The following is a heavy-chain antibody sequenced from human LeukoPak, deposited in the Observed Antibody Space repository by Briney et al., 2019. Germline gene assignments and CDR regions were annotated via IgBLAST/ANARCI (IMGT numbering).Heavy chain of an antibody. CDR2: INPSGGST. V-gene: IGHV1-46*01. Sequence: VSVNVSCKASGYTFITYYMHWVRQAPGLGLEWMGLINPSGGSTTYAQKFQGRVTVTRDTSTSTVYMELSSPRSDDTAIYYCARAFDWLSRFDYWGLGPLVTASS. J-gene: IGHJ4*02. CDR1: GYTFITYY. D-gene: IGHD3-9*01. CDR3: ARAFDWLSRFDY.